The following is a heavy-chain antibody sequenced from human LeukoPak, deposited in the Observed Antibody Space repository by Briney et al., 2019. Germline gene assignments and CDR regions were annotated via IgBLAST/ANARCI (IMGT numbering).Heavy chain of an antibody. V-gene: IGHV1-46*01. CDR3: ARIFAGKFGSGWYYFDY. CDR1: GYTFANYG. J-gene: IGHJ4*02. Sequence: ASVKVSCKASGYTFANYGITWVRQAPGQGLEWMGVINPSGGSTNYAQKFQGRVTMTRDTSTSTVYMELSSLRSEDTAVYYCARIFAGKFGSGWYYFDYWGQGTLVTVSS. CDR2: INPSGGST. D-gene: IGHD6-19*01.